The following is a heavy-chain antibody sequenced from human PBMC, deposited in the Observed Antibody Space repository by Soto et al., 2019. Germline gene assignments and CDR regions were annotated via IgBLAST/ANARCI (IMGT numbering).Heavy chain of an antibody. Sequence: GASVKVSCKASGYTFTSYYMHWLRQAPGQGLEWMGIINPSGGSTSYAQKFQGRVTMTRDTSTSTVYMELSSLRSEDTAVYYCARGYGGWFGELLYTGFDPWGQGTLVTVSS. CDR2: INPSGGST. D-gene: IGHD3-10*01. J-gene: IGHJ5*02. V-gene: IGHV1-46*01. CDR3: ARGYGGWFGELLYTGFDP. CDR1: GYTFTSYY.